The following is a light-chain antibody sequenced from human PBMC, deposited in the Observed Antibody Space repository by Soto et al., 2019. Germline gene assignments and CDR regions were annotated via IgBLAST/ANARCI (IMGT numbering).Light chain of an antibody. CDR1: SSNIGSNP. V-gene: IGLV1-44*01. J-gene: IGLJ3*02. CDR2: SDD. CDR3: ASWDDSLGGDWV. Sequence: QSVLTQPPSASGTPGQRVTISCSGSSSNIGSNPVNWYQQLPGTAPKLLIYSDDHRSSRVPDRFSGSKSGTSASLAIDGLQSEDEADYYCASWDDSLGGDWVFGGGTKLTVL.